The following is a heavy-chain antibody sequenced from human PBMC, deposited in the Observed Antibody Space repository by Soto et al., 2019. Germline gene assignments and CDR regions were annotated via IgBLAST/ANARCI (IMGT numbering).Heavy chain of an antibody. Sequence: SVKVSCKASGGTFSSYAISWVRQAPGQGLEWMGGIIPIFGTANYAQKFQGRVTITADESTSTAYMELSSLRSEDTAVYYCARSAQEEFYGSGSYLKPLNWFDPWGQGTLVTVSS. CDR3: ARSAQEEFYGSGSYLKPLNWFDP. D-gene: IGHD3-10*01. CDR1: GGTFSSYA. J-gene: IGHJ5*02. V-gene: IGHV1-69*13. CDR2: IIPIFGTA.